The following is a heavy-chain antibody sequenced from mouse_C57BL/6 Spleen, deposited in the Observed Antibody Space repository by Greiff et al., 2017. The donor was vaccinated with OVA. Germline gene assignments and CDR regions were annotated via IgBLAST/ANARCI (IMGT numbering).Heavy chain of an antibody. CDR3: ARDPNFYFDY. Sequence: EVKVVESEGGLVQPGSSMKLSCTASGFTFSDYYMAWVRQVPEKGLEWVANINYDGSSTYYLDSLKSRFIISRDNAKNILYLQMSSLKSEDTATYYCARDPNFYFDYWGQGTTLTVSS. V-gene: IGHV5-16*01. CDR1: GFTFSDYY. D-gene: IGHD4-1*01. J-gene: IGHJ2*01. CDR2: INYDGSST.